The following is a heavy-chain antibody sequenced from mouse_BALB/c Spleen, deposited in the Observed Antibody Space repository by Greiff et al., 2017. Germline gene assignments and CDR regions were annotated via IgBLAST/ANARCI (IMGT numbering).Heavy chain of an antibody. CDR2: IYPGSGNT. CDR3: ERGDRHDKGGWFAY. CDR1: GYTFTDYY. J-gene: IGHJ3*01. V-gene: IGHV1-84*02. Sequence: QVQLQQSGPELVKPGASVKISCKASGYTFTDYYINWVKQKTGQGLEWIGWIYPGSGNTKYNEKFKGKATLTVDTSSSTAYMQLSSLTSEDTAVYVCERGDRHDKGGWFAYWGQGTLVTVSA. D-gene: IGHD2-14*01.